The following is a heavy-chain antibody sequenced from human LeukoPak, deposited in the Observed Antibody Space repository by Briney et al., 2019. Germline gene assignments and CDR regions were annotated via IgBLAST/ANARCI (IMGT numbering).Heavy chain of an antibody. CDR3: ARDWTGDGAFDI. Sequence: ASVSVSCEDSGYTFTDYYMHWVRQAPGQGLEWMGIINPSGGSTSYAQKFQGRVTMTRDMSTSTVYMELSSLRSEDTAVYYCARDWTGDGAFDIWGQVTMVTVSS. J-gene: IGHJ3*02. V-gene: IGHV1-46*01. CDR2: INPSGGST. D-gene: IGHD3/OR15-3a*01. CDR1: GYTFTDYY.